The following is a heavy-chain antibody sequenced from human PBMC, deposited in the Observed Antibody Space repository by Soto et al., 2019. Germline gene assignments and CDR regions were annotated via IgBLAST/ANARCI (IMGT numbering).Heavy chain of an antibody. V-gene: IGHV3-23*01. CDR2: IGTDGNT. CDR1: GFTFNSYA. CDR3: VRKYPGTRPFDY. D-gene: IGHD2-2*01. Sequence: GSLRLSCAASGFTFNSYAMNWVRQAPGKGLAWVSAIGTDGNTYYANSVKGRFTISRDNSRTTLYLQMNSLRVEDTALYYCVRKYPGTRPFDYWGQGALVTVSS. J-gene: IGHJ4*01.